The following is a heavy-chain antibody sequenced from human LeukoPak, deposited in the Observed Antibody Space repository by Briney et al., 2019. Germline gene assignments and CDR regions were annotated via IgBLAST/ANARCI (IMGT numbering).Heavy chain of an antibody. CDR2: IRYDGSNK. Sequence: QPGGSLRLSCAASGFTFSSYGMPWVRRAPGKGLEWVAFIRYDGSNKYYADSVKGRFTISRDNSKNTLYLQMNSLRAEDTAVYYCAKGKPIFGVVISYFDYWGQGTLVTVSS. CDR3: AKGKPIFGVVISYFDY. V-gene: IGHV3-30*02. CDR1: GFTFSSYG. J-gene: IGHJ4*02. D-gene: IGHD3-3*01.